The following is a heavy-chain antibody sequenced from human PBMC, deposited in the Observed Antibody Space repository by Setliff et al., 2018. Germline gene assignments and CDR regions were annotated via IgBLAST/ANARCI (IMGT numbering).Heavy chain of an antibody. CDR3: TTDSMFYFDSSGYHVLDY. J-gene: IGHJ4*02. Sequence: SVKVSCKASGGTFSSYAISWVRQAPGQGLEWMGGIIPIFGTANYAQKFQGRVTITADESTSTAYMELSSLRSEDTAVYYCTTDSMFYFDSSGYHVLDYWGQGTLVTVSS. CDR2: IIPIFGTA. CDR1: GGTFSSYA. D-gene: IGHD3-22*01. V-gene: IGHV1-69*13.